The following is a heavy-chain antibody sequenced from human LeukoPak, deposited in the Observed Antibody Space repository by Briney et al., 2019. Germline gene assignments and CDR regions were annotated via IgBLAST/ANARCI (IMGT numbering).Heavy chain of an antibody. J-gene: IGHJ5*02. CDR3: TKAIGPRRSNWFDS. V-gene: IGHV3-9*01. Sequence: GRSLRLSCAAARFSFEQYAIHWVRQAPGKGLEWVSGINWNSGSIGYADSVKGRFTISRDNAKNSLYLQMNSLRVEDTALYYCTKAIGPRRSNWFDSWGQGTLVTVSS. CDR2: INWNSGSI. CDR1: RFSFEQYA.